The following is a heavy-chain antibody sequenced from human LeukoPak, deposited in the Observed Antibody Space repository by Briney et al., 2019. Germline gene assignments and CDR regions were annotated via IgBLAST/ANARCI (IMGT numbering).Heavy chain of an antibody. V-gene: IGHV3-53*04. CDR2: IYSGGST. CDR1: GFTFSSYW. CDR3: ARDSRSIAAAGTSYYYGMDV. J-gene: IGHJ6*02. D-gene: IGHD6-13*01. Sequence: TGGSLRLSCAASGFTFSSYWMHWVRQAPGEGLEWVSVIYSGGSTYYADSVKGRFTISRHNSKNTLYLQMNSLRAEDTAVYYCARDSRSIAAAGTSYYYGMDVWGQGTTVTVSS.